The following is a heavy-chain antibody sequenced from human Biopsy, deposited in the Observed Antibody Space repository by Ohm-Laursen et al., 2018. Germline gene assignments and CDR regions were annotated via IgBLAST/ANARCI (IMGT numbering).Heavy chain of an antibody. V-gene: IGHV3-74*01. D-gene: IGHD4-11*01. J-gene: IGHJ4*02. CDR1: GFTFSNYY. CDR2: IKRDGTTT. Sequence: RLSCAASGFTFSNYYMHWVRQAPGKGLLWVSRIKRDGTTTDYAESVKGRFTISRDNAKNTLYLQMNSLRAEDTAVYYCARGGFFAYSTFDYWGQGALVTVSS. CDR3: ARGGFFAYSTFDY.